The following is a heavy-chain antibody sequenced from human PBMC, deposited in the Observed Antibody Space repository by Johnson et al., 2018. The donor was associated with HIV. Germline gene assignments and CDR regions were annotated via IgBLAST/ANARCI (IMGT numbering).Heavy chain of an antibody. Sequence: VQLVESGGGVVQPGGSLRLSCAASGFTFSSYGMHWVRQAPGKGLEWVAFIRYDGSYKHYADSVKGRFTISRDNSKNPLYLQMNSLRDEDTAVYYCAKDSRYYYDSSGYVSDAFDIWGQGTMVTVSS. J-gene: IGHJ3*02. V-gene: IGHV3-30*02. CDR1: GFTFSSYG. CDR2: IRYDGSYK. D-gene: IGHD3-22*01. CDR3: AKDSRYYYDSSGYVSDAFDI.